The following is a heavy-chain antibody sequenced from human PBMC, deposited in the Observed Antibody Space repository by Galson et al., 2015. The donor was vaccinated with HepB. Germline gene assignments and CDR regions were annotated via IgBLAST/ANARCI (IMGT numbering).Heavy chain of an antibody. J-gene: IGHJ5*02. Sequence: SVKVSCKASGYTFTSYAMHWVRQAPGQRLEWMGWINAGNGNTKYSQKFQGRVTITRDTSASTAYMELSSLRSEDTAVYYCARDLMAVVVVAAGVTGEFDPWGQGTLVTVSS. CDR1: GYTFTSYA. D-gene: IGHD2-15*01. CDR2: INAGNGNT. CDR3: ARDLMAVVVVAAGVTGEFDP. V-gene: IGHV1-3*01.